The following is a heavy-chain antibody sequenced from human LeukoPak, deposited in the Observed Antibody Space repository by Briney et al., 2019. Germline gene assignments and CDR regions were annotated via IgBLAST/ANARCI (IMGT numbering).Heavy chain of an antibody. CDR2: INQDGGEK. Sequence: GGSLRLSCVASGFTFSNSWMSWVRQAPGKGLEWVANINQDGGEKHYVDSVKGRFTISRDNAKDSLDLQLNSLRGEDTAVYYCARMYCGGGKCYLSYFDYWGQGTVVTVSS. D-gene: IGHD2-21*01. CDR3: ARMYCGGGKCYLSYFDY. J-gene: IGHJ4*02. CDR1: GFTFSNSW. V-gene: IGHV3-7*04.